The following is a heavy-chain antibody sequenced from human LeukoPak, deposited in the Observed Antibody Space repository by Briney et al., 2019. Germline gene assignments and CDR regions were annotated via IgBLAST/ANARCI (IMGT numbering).Heavy chain of an antibody. J-gene: IGHJ4*02. CDR1: GYTVTNYY. D-gene: IGHD2-21*01. V-gene: IGHV1-46*01. CDR3: ARSGMWFSTND. Sequence: EASVKVSCKASGYTVTNYYMHWVRQAPGQGLEWMGMINPSISSRTYAQKFQGRVTVTSDTSTSTVYMEVSSLRSEDTAIYYCARSGMWFSTNDWGQGTLVTVSS. CDR2: INPSISSR.